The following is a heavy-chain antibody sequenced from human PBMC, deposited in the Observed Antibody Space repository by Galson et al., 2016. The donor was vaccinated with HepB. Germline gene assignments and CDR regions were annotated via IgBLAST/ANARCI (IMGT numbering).Heavy chain of an antibody. D-gene: IGHD1-26*01. Sequence: SLRLSCAASGFAVSSSYMSWVRQAPGKGLEWVSVIYSDGSTYYADSVKGRFTVSRDDSKNSVYLQMNSLRAEDTAVYYCARDPFTLLGSGSGFDYWGQGTLVTASS. CDR2: IYSDGST. CDR1: GFAVSSSY. V-gene: IGHV3-53*01. J-gene: IGHJ4*02. CDR3: ARDPFTLLGSGSGFDY.